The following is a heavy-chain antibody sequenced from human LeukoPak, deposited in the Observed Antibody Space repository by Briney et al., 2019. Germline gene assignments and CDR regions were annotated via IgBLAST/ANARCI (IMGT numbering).Heavy chain of an antibody. CDR1: GFTFSSYW. Sequence: GGSLRLSCAASGFTFSSYWMSWVRQAPGKGLEWVANIKQDGSEKYYVDSVKGRFTISRDNAKNSLYLQMNSLRAEDTAVYYCARGRYGSGSFEVHYYYYYMDVWGKGTTVTISS. CDR3: ARGRYGSGSFEVHYYYYYMDV. CDR2: IKQDGSEK. V-gene: IGHV3-7*01. J-gene: IGHJ6*03. D-gene: IGHD3-10*01.